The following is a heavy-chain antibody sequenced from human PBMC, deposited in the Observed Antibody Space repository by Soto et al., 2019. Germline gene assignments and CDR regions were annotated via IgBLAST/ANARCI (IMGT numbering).Heavy chain of an antibody. J-gene: IGHJ4*02. V-gene: IGHV1-18*01. CDR2: ISAYKGDT. Sequence: XAVKVSCKAAGYTFSNYGVEWVRQAPAQGLAWMGWISAYKGDTNYAQNLRCRVTMTSDTTTNTAYMELRSLRYDETAVNYCARDLDGSGSYYTDYCGPRTLVTVSS. CDR1: GYTFSNYG. D-gene: IGHD3-10*01. CDR3: ARDLDGSGSYYTDY.